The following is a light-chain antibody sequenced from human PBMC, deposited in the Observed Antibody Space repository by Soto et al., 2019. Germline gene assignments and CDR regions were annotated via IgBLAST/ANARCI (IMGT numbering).Light chain of an antibody. Sequence: ARSKPGAVCGSPRQAIAIAFTGTRRDVGGYNYVSWYQQYPGKSPKLLIYEVTHRPSGVSNRFSGSKSGSTASLTISGLQAEDEAHYYCSSYTISNTLPFVFGTGTKVTVL. J-gene: IGLJ1*01. CDR2: EVT. CDR1: RRDVGGYNY. CDR3: SSYTISNTLPFV. V-gene: IGLV2-14*01.